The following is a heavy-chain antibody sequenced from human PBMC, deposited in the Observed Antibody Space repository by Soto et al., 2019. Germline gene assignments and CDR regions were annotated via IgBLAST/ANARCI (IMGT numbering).Heavy chain of an antibody. D-gene: IGHD6-13*01. CDR3: TRDASRDSSARGWFDP. CDR1: GFTFRSFT. Sequence: GGSLRLSCAASGFTFRSFTMNWVGRAPGEGLEWVSTISSNSAYIYYTDALRGRFTISRDNAKNSLHLQMNSLRAEDTAVYYCTRDASRDSSARGWFDPWGPGTLVTVSS. CDR2: ISSNSAYI. V-gene: IGHV3-21*01. J-gene: IGHJ5*02.